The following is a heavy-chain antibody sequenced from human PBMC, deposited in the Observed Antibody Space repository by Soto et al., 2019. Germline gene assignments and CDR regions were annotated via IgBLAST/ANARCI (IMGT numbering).Heavy chain of an antibody. CDR2: ISSSSSYI. V-gene: IGHV3-21*01. Sequence: PGGSLRLSCAASGFTFSNYNLPWVRQAPWKGLEWVASISSSSSYIYYADSVKGRFTISRDNANHSLYLQMNSLRAEDTAVYYCARNAGLASRSWYYFDYWGQGTLVNVSS. D-gene: IGHD6-13*01. CDR3: ARNAGLASRSWYYFDY. J-gene: IGHJ4*02. CDR1: GFTFSNYN.